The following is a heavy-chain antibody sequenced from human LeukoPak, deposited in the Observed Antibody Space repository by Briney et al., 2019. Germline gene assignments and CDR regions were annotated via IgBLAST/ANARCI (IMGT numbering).Heavy chain of an antibody. Sequence: PSETLSLTCTVSGGSISGYYWSWIRQPPGKGLEWIGFIYTSGSTNYNPSLKSRVTISVDTSKNQFSLKLSSVTAADTAVYYCARHSWQWQVDYWGQGTLVTVSS. CDR1: GGSISGYY. D-gene: IGHD6-19*01. CDR2: IYTSGST. CDR3: ARHSWQWQVDY. V-gene: IGHV4-4*09. J-gene: IGHJ4*02.